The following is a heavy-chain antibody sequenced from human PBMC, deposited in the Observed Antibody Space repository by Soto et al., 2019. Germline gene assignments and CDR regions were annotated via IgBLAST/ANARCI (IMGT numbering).Heavy chain of an antibody. CDR3: AKHHFAYSSGWPYAFDG. D-gene: IGHD6-25*01. J-gene: IGHJ3*01. CDR1: WGTFGDFG. V-gene: IGHV3-30*18. Sequence: RLPCAVAWGTFGDFGIRCVSQIPHKGLEWVSFISYDGSKTYYADSMKGRLTISRDNSKDTVYLEMNSLRAEDTAVFYCAKHHFAYSSGWPYAFDGWGQGTKVIGSS. CDR2: ISYDGSKT.